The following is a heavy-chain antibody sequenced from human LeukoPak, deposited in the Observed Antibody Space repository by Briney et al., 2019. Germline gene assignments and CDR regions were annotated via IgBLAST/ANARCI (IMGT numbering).Heavy chain of an antibody. CDR3: ARDMDEDYSGNTLDY. D-gene: IGHD4-23*01. CDR2: ISNDGSDT. CDR1: GFTFSYYW. Sequence: GGSLRLSCAASGFTFSYYWMHWVRQAPGKGLVWVSRISNDGSDTRHADSVKGRFTISRDNAKNTLYLQMNSLTAEDTAVYYCARDMDEDYSGNTLDYWGRGTLVTVS. V-gene: IGHV3-74*01. J-gene: IGHJ4*02.